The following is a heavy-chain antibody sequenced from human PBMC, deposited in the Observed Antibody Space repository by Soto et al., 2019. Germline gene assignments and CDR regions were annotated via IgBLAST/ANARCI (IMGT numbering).Heavy chain of an antibody. CDR3: AKDVGQQLVLNYGMDV. CDR1: GFTFRSFG. CDR2: VSYDGNHK. Sequence: QVQLVESGGGVIQPGTSLSLSCGSSGFTFRSFGMYWVRQAPGKGLEWVAVVSYDGNHKYYADSLKGRLTVSRDNAKNMLYLEMNSLRGEDTAVYYCAKDVGQQLVLNYGMDVWGQGTTVTVSS. J-gene: IGHJ6*02. V-gene: IGHV3-30*18. D-gene: IGHD6-13*01.